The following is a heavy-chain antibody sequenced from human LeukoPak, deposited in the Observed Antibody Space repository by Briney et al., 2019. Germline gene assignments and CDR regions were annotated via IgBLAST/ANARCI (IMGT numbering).Heavy chain of an antibody. D-gene: IGHD1-14*01. V-gene: IGHV3-30-3*01. CDR3: ARTTRPLYYYYGMDV. CDR1: GFTFSSYA. J-gene: IGHJ6*02. Sequence: PGRSLGLSCAASGFTFSSYAMHWVRQAPGTGLEWVAVISYDGSNKYYADSVKGRFTISRDNSKNTLYLQMNSLRAEDTAVYYCARTTRPLYYYYGMDVWGQGTTVTVSS. CDR2: ISYDGSNK.